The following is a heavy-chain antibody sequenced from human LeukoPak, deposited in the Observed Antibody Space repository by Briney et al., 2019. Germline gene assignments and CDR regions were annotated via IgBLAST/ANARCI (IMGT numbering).Heavy chain of an antibody. CDR3: ARGADTRYQLLSRRAKTGRGFDY. Sequence: SETLSLTCTVSGGSISSGGYYWSWIRQPSGKGLEWIGYIYYSGSTNYNPSLKSRVTISVDTSKNQFSLKLSSVTAADTAVYYCARGADTRYQLLSRRAKTGRGFDYWGQGTLVTVSS. D-gene: IGHD2-2*01. CDR1: GGSISSGGYY. J-gene: IGHJ4*02. V-gene: IGHV4-61*08. CDR2: IYYSGST.